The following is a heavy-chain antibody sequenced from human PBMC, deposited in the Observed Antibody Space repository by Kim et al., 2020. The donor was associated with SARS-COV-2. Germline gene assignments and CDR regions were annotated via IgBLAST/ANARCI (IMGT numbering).Heavy chain of an antibody. J-gene: IGHJ4*02. Sequence: GGSLRLSCATSKFTFSSYALTWVHQAPGKGLEWVSSISGSGTTTYYADSVKGRFTISRDNSRDTVYLQMNSLRAEDTAIYYCAKDQDYYGSGTYIDFWGQGTLVTVSS. CDR1: KFTFSSYA. CDR2: ISGSGTTT. CDR3: AKDQDYYGSGTYIDF. D-gene: IGHD3-10*01. V-gene: IGHV3-23*01.